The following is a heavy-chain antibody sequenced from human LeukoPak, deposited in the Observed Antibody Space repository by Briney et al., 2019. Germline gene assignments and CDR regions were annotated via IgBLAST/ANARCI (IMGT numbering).Heavy chain of an antibody. Sequence: GGSLRLSCAASGFTFSSYTMNWVRQAPGKGLEWVSSISGRSSYIYQADLVRGRFTISRDNAKNSLYLQMNSLRAEDTAVYYCARDRGYCSSTSCRDLDYWGQGTLVTVSS. CDR2: ISGRSSYI. D-gene: IGHD2-2*01. V-gene: IGHV3-21*01. CDR3: ARDRGYCSSTSCRDLDY. CDR1: GFTFSSYT. J-gene: IGHJ4*02.